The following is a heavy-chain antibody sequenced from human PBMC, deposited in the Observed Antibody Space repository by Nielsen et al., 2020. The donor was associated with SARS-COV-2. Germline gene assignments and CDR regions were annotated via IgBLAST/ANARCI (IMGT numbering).Heavy chain of an antibody. CDR3: AKDRAIFMIYFTRGGPDY. Sequence: GESLKISCAASGFRFTSYSMNWVRQAPGKGLEWVASITMSGAYMYYADSVRGRFTVSRDNAENTLYLQMNSLRAEDTAMYYCAKDRAIFMIYFTRGGPDYWGQGTLVTVSA. D-gene: IGHD3/OR15-3a*01. J-gene: IGHJ4*02. CDR2: ITMSGAYM. CDR1: GFRFTSYS. V-gene: IGHV3-21*01.